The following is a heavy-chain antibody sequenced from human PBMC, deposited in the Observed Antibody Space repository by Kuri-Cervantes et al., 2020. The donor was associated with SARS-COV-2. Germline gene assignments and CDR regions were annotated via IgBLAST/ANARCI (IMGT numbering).Heavy chain of an antibody. CDR3: ARWIAAALDY. J-gene: IGHJ4*02. D-gene: IGHD6-13*01. CDR1: GGSVSSGSYY. V-gene: IGHV4-61*01. CDR2: IYYSGST. Sequence: GSLRLSCTVSGGSVSSGSYYWSWIRQPPGKGLEWIGYIYYSGSTNYNPSLKSRVTISVDTSKNQFSLKLSSVTAADTAVYYCARWIAAALDYWGQGTLVTVSS.